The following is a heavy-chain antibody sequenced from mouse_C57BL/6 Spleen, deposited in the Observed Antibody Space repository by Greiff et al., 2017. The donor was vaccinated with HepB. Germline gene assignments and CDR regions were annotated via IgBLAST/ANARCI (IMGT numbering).Heavy chain of an antibody. CDR1: GFTFSSYA. Sequence: EVKLVESGEGLVKPGGSLKLSCAASGFTFSSYAMSWVRQTPEKRLEWVAYISSGGDYIYYADTVKGRFTISRDNARNTLYLQMSSLKSEDTAMYYCTREVQNWGAMDYWGQGTSVTVSS. CDR3: TREVQNWGAMDY. CDR2: ISSGGDYI. J-gene: IGHJ4*01. V-gene: IGHV5-9-1*02. D-gene: IGHD4-1*01.